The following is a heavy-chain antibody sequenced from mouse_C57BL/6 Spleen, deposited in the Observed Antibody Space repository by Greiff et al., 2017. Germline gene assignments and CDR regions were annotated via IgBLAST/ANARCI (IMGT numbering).Heavy chain of an antibody. CDR3: ARCYYGSSYWYFDV. V-gene: IGHV1-82*01. D-gene: IGHD1-1*01. CDR2: IYPGDGDT. Sequence: VQLQQSGPELVKPGASVKISCKASGYAFSSSWMNWVKQRPGKGLEWIGRIYPGDGDTNYNGKFKGKATLTVDKSSSTAYMRLSSLTSEDSAVYFCARCYYGSSYWYFDVWGTGTTVTVSS. J-gene: IGHJ1*03. CDR1: GYAFSSSW.